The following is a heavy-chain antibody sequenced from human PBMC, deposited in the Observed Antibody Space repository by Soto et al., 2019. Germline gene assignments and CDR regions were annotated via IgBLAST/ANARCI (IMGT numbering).Heavy chain of an antibody. CDR3: ASSKTAEQWLVTGYFDL. CDR1: GFTFDDYA. D-gene: IGHD6-19*01. CDR2: INWNSGSR. J-gene: IGHJ1*01. Sequence: EVQLVESGGGLVQPGGSLRLSCAASGFTFDDYAMHWVRQAPGKGLEWVSGINWNSGSRGYTDSVKGRFTISRDNAKNSLYLQMNSLRADDTALYYCASSKTAEQWLVTGYFDLWGQGTQVTVSS. V-gene: IGHV3-9*01.